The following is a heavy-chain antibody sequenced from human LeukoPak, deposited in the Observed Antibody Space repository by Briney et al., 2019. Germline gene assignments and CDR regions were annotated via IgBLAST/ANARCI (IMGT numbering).Heavy chain of an antibody. CDR2: ISMDGIQE. V-gene: IGHV3-30*04. Sequence: GRSLRLSCAPSGFRFNNYAMHWVRQPPGTGLEWVAVISMDGIQEYYADSVKGRFSISRDNSKNTLYLQMNSLRSEDTAVYYCAREVYSYALDALDLWGQGTMVTVSS. CDR1: GFRFNNYA. D-gene: IGHD5-18*01. J-gene: IGHJ3*01. CDR3: AREVYSYALDALDL.